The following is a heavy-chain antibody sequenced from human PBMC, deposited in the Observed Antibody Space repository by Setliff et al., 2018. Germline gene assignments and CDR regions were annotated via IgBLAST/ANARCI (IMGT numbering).Heavy chain of an antibody. CDR2: IYYNGRS. J-gene: IGHJ4*02. V-gene: IGHV4-59*01. D-gene: IGHD6-19*01. Sequence: SETLSLTCTVSGGSISNYYWSWIRQSPGKGLEWIGFIYYNGRSDHNPSFQSRVIMSVDRSKNQFSLNLRAMTAADTAVYYCSRGGGGSGWTPDSWGQGTLVTVSS. CDR3: SRGGGGSGWTPDS. CDR1: GGSISNYY.